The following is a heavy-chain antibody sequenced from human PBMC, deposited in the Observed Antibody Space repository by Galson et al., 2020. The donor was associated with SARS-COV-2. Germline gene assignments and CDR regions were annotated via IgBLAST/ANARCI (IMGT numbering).Heavy chain of an antibody. D-gene: IGHD6-19*01. CDR3: ARTTSSGWCFDS. Sequence: SGPTLVKPPQTLTLTCTFSGFSLTTNGLCVSWIRQPPGKALEWLARIDWDDDKFYSTSLQTRLAISKDTSKNQVVLTMTNVDPIDTGTYYCARTTSSGWCFDSWGQGTLVTVSS. J-gene: IGHJ4*02. CDR2: IDWDDDK. V-gene: IGHV2-70*17. CDR1: GFSLTTNGLC.